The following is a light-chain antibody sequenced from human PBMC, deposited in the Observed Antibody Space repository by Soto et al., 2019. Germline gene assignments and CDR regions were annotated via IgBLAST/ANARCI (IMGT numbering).Light chain of an antibody. CDR3: QQRSNWPWT. J-gene: IGKJ1*01. V-gene: IGKV3-11*01. Sequence: IVLTQSPGTLSLSPGDRATLSCRASHSMSNSNLAWYQHKPGQAPRLLIYGASNRATGIPARFSGSGSGTDFTLTISSLEPEDFAVYYCQQRSNWPWTFGQGTKVDIK. CDR2: GAS. CDR1: HSMSNSN.